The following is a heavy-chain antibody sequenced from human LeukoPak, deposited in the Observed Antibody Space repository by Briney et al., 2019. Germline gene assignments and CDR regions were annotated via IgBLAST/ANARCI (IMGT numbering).Heavy chain of an antibody. V-gene: IGHV4-39*07. CDR1: GGSISSGDYY. J-gene: IGHJ4*02. CDR3: ARACGYSYGRRYYFDY. CDR2: INHSGST. D-gene: IGHD5-18*01. Sequence: SETLSLTCTVSGGSISSGDYYWSWIRQPPGKGLEWIGEINHSGSTNYNPSLKSRVTISVDTSKNQFSLKLSPVTAADTAVYYCARACGYSYGRRYYFDYWGQGTLVTVSS.